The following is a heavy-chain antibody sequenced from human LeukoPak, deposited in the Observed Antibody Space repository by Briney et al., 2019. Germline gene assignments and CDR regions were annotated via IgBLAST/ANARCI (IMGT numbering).Heavy chain of an antibody. CDR3: ARNQQLGGHSYYYYGMDV. CDR1: GFTFSNFL. V-gene: IGHV3-23*01. Sequence: GGSLRLSCAASGFTFSNFLMTWVRQAPGKGLEWVSGISGGGVTTYYADSVKGRFTISRDNSKNTLYLQMNSLRADDTAIYYCARNQQLGGHSYYYYGMDVWGQGTTVTVSS. D-gene: IGHD3-16*01. CDR2: ISGGGVTT. J-gene: IGHJ6*02.